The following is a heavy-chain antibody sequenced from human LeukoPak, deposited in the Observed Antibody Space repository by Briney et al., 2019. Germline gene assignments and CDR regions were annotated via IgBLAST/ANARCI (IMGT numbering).Heavy chain of an antibody. CDR1: GFTFSSYA. J-gene: IGHJ4*02. CDR2: ISGSGGST. D-gene: IGHD1-26*01. V-gene: IGHV3-23*01. CDR3: AKKRWELRGGYFDY. Sequence: GGSLRLSCAASGFTFSSYAMSWVRQAPGKRLEWVSAISGSGGSTYYADSVKGRFTISRDNSKNTLYLQMNSLRAEDTAVYYCAKKRWELRGGYFDYWGQGTLVTVSS.